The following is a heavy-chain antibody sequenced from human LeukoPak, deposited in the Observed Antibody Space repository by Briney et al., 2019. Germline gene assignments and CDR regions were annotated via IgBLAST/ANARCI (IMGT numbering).Heavy chain of an antibody. D-gene: IGHD3-22*01. V-gene: IGHV1-18*01. J-gene: IGHJ3*02. CDR3: ARDQSDEYYYDSSAPRGAFDI. CDR2: ISAYNGNT. CDR1: GYTFTSYG. Sequence: ASVKVSCKASGYTFTSYGISWVRQAPGLGLEWMGWISAYNGNTNYAQKLQGRVTMTTDTSTSTAYMELRSLRSDDTAVYYCARDQSDEYYYDSSAPRGAFDIWGQGTMVTVSS.